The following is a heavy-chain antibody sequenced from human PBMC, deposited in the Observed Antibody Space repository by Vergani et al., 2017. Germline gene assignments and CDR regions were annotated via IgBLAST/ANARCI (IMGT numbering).Heavy chain of an antibody. V-gene: IGHV1-18*01. J-gene: IGHJ3*01. CDR1: SHTFQTYG. Sequence: QVQLVQSGAELKKPGASVSVSCKGSSHTFQTYGISWVRQAPGKGLEWMAWIRHYTGHTIYAQKFQDRVTMTADTSTNTVYMELRSLRSDDTAVYFCARVAPSNSEVTPTAFDVGGQGTMGTVSS. D-gene: IGHD1-1*01. CDR3: ARVAPSNSEVTPTAFDV. CDR2: IRHYTGHT.